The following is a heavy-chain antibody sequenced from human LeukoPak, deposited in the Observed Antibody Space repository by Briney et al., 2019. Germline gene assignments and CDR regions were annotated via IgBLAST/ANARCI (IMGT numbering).Heavy chain of an antibody. CDR3: ARFAYGDYYFDY. CDR2: IFTTGST. CDR1: RGSVSTYY. J-gene: IGHJ4*02. Sequence: PETLSLTCTVSRGSVSTYYWSWIRQPAGKGLEWIGRIFTTGSTNYNPSLKSRVSMSIDTSKNQFSLKLNSVTAADTAVYYCARFAYGDYYFDYWGRGALVTVSS. D-gene: IGHD4-17*01. V-gene: IGHV4-4*07.